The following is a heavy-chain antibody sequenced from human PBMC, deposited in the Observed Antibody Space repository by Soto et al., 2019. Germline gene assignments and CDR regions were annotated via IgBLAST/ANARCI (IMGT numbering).Heavy chain of an antibody. CDR1: GFAFSTSW. CDR2: IKQDGSEK. CDR3: ARGIGAATGDYYYYMDV. V-gene: IGHV3-7*05. Sequence: GGSLRLSCAASGFAFSTSWMSWVRQAPGTGLEWVANIKQDGSEKNYVDSVKGRFTISRDNAKNSLYLQMNSLRADDTAVYYCARGIGAATGDYYYYMDVRGKRTTVTVSS. J-gene: IGHJ6*03. D-gene: IGHD2-15*01.